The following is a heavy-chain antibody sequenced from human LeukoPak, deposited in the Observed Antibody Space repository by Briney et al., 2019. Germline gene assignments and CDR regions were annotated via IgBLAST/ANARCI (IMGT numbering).Heavy chain of an antibody. J-gene: IGHJ4*02. CDR2: INHSRST. CDR1: GGSFSGYY. CDR3: ARPSYGSGGSLTY. Sequence: PSETLSLTCAVYGGSFSGYYWSWIRQPPGKGLEWIGEINHSRSTNYNPSLKSRVIISVDTSKNQFSLKLSSVTAADTAVYYCARPSYGSGGSLTYWGQGTLVTVSS. D-gene: IGHD3-10*01. V-gene: IGHV4-34*01.